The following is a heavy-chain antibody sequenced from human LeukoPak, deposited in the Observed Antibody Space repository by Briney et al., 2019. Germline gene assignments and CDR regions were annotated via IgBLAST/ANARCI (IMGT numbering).Heavy chain of an antibody. D-gene: IGHD1-26*01. J-gene: IGHJ4*02. CDR3: ARLASGSYGPLTPFDY. CDR1: GGSISSYY. CDR2: IYYSGST. V-gene: IGHV4-59*12. Sequence: SETLSLTCTVSGGSISSYYWSWIRQPPGKGLEWIGDIYYSGSTNYNPSLKSRVTISVDTSKNQFSLRLSSGTARETGLYYSARLASGSYGPLTPFDYWGQGTLVTVSS.